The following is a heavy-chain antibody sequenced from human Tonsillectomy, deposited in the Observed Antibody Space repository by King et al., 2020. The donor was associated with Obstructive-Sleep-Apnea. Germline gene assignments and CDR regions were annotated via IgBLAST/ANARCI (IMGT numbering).Heavy chain of an antibody. Sequence: VQLQESGPGLVKPSETLSLTCTVSGYSISSGYYWGWIRQPPGKGLEWIGSIYHSGSTYYNPSLKSRVTISIDTSKNQFSLKLSSVTAADTAVYYCASPQGGGATGKNYRGQGTLVNGSA. CDR3: ASPQGGGATGKNY. CDR2: IYHSGST. J-gene: IGHJ4*02. D-gene: IGHD3-9*01. V-gene: IGHV4-38-2*02. CDR1: GYSISSGYY.